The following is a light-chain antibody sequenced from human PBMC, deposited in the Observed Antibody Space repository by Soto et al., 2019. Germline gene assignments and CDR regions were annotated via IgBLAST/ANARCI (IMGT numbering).Light chain of an antibody. CDR3: AAWDDSLSASYV. Sequence: QSALTQPASVSGSPGQSITISCTGTSSDVGAYNLVSWYQHLPDKAPKLLIYSNNQRPSGVPDRFSGSKSGTSASLAISGLRSDDEADYYCAAWDDSLSASYVVGTGTKLTVL. V-gene: IGLV1-47*02. CDR2: SNN. CDR1: SSDVGAYN. J-gene: IGLJ1*01.